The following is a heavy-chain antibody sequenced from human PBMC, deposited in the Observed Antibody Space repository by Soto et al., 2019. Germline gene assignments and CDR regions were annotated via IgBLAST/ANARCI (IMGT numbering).Heavy chain of an antibody. D-gene: IGHD3-3*01. V-gene: IGHV1-18*01. CDR3: VRDGRVWHDFWSGYLRGGMDV. CDR2: ISAYNGNT. J-gene: IGHJ6*02. CDR1: GYTFTSYG. Sequence: ASVKVSCKASGYTFTSYGISWVRQAPGQGLEWMGWISAYNGNTNYAQKLQGRVTMTTDTSTSTAYMELRSLRSDDTAVYYCVRDGRVWHDFWSGYLRGGMDVWGQGTTVTVSS.